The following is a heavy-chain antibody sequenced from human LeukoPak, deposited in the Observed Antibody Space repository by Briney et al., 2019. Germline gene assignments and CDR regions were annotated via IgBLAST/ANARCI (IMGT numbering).Heavy chain of an antibody. J-gene: IGHJ3*02. CDR2: ISAYNGNT. Sequence: GASVKVSCKASGYTFTSYGISWVRQAPGQGLEWMGWISAYNGNTNYAQKLQGRVTMTTDTSTSTAYMELRSLRSDDTAVYYCARDAVVPAAIRPTDDAFDIWGQGTMVTVSS. D-gene: IGHD2-2*02. V-gene: IGHV1-18*01. CDR1: GYTFTSYG. CDR3: ARDAVVPAAIRPTDDAFDI.